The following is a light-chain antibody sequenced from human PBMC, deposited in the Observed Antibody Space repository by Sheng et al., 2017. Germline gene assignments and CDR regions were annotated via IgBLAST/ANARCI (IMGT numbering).Light chain of an antibody. CDR2: RAS. CDR3: QQYSNWPRT. J-gene: IGKJ1*01. V-gene: IGKV3D-15*01. Sequence: ETVMTQSPATLSVSPGERATLSCRASQSVSDFLAWFRQKPGQAPRLLIYRASTRATGIPDRFSGSGSGTEFTLTISSLQSEDSAVYYCQQYSNWPRTFGPATKVEIK. CDR1: QSVSDF.